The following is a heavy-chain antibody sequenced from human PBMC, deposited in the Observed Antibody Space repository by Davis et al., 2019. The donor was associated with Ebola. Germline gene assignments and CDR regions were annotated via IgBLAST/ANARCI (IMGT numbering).Heavy chain of an antibody. CDR2: IDPDGTGT. CDR1: GFTFSNFH. J-gene: IGHJ4*01. V-gene: IGHV3-74*01. D-gene: IGHD5-12*01. Sequence: GESLKISCAASGFTFSNFHLHWVRKTPGKGLVWVARIDPDGTGTNYADSVKGRFTISRDNAKNTLSLQMNSLRVEDTAVYYCVRDSGYYSHDYWGHGTLVTVSS. CDR3: VRDSGYYSHDY.